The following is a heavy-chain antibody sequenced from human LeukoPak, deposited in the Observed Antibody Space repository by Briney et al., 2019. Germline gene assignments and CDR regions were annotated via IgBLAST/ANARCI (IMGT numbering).Heavy chain of an antibody. V-gene: IGHV3-74*01. Sequence: PGGSLRLSCAASGFTFSNYEMSWVRQAPGKGLVWVSRINSDGSSTSYAESVKGRFTISRDNAKNTLYLQMDSLRAEDTAVYHCARDGSTWANWFDPWGQGTLVTVSS. J-gene: IGHJ5*02. D-gene: IGHD6-13*01. CDR2: INSDGSST. CDR1: GFTFSNYE. CDR3: ARDGSTWANWFDP.